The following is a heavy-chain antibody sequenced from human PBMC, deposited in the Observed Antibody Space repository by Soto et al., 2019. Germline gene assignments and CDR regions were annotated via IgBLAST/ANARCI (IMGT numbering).Heavy chain of an antibody. D-gene: IGHD1-20*01. CDR2: TGLSGRTT. CDR1: GLTFSVSA. Sequence: EVQLLESGGGLVQPGGSLRLSCVASGLTFSVSAMTWVRQSPGKGLEWVSTTGLSGRTTYYGDSVKGRFAVSRDNSKNTLDPQMSSLRAEDTAVYYCATVHNTSRSFNFWGRGTLVTVS. V-gene: IGHV3-23*01. CDR3: ATVHNTSRSFNF. J-gene: IGHJ4*02.